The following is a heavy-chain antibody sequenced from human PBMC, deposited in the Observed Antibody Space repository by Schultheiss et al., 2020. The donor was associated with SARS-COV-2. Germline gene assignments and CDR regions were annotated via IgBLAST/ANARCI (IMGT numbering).Heavy chain of an antibody. V-gene: IGHV4-31*02. J-gene: IGHJ4*02. D-gene: IGHD3-22*01. CDR1: DYY. CDR3: ARNNDYYDSSGYYYAY. Sequence: DYYMSWIRQHPGKGLEWIGYIYYSGSTYYNPSLKSRVTISVDTSKNQFSLKLSSVTAADTAVYYCARNNDYYDSSGYYYAYWGQGTLVTVSS. CDR2: IYYSGST.